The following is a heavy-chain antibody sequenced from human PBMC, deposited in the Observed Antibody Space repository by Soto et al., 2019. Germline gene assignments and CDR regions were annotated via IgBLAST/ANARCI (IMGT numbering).Heavy chain of an antibody. V-gene: IGHV4-30-4*01. CDR3: VGTGTTDDY. J-gene: IGHJ4*02. CDR1: GASVSSGDYY. D-gene: IGHD4-17*01. Sequence: PSETLSLTCTVSGASVSSGDYYWSSIRQSPGKGLEWIGYIYYSGDXYYNPSLKGRLTISIDTSKNQFSLILNSVTVADTAIYYCVGTGTTDDYWGRGTLVTVSS. CDR2: IYYSGDX.